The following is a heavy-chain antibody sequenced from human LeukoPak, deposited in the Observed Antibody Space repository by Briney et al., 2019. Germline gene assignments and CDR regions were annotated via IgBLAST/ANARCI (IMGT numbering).Heavy chain of an antibody. D-gene: IGHD4-17*01. V-gene: IGHV4-4*07. CDR1: GGSISSYY. Sequence: SETLSLTCTVSGGSISSYYWSWIRQPAGKGLEWIGRIYTSGSTNYNPSLKSRVTMSIDTSKNQFSLKLSSVTAADTAVYYCARMTDYGNYYYYYMDVWGKGTTVTVSS. CDR3: ARMTDYGNYYYYYMDV. J-gene: IGHJ6*03. CDR2: IYTSGST.